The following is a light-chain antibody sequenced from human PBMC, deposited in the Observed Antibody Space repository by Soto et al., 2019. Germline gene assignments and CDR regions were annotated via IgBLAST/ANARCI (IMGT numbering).Light chain of an antibody. J-gene: IGKJ3*01. Sequence: EIVLTQSPATLSLSPGERATLSCRASQSVSSYLAWYQQKPGQAPRLLIYDASNRATGIPARFSGSGSGTDSTLTISSLEPEDFAVYYCQQRSNPFTFGPGTKVDIK. CDR2: DAS. CDR1: QSVSSY. CDR3: QQRSNPFT. V-gene: IGKV3-11*01.